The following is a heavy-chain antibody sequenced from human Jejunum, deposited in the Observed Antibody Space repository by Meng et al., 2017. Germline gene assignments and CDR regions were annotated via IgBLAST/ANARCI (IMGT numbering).Heavy chain of an antibody. J-gene: IGHJ4*02. CDR2: TYYSGNT. CDR1: GGSINSYY. V-gene: IGHV4-59*06. D-gene: IGHD3-9*01. Sequence: QVQLQESGPGLVKPSETLSLTCTVSGGSINSYYWGWIRQPPGRGLEWIGYTYYSGNTYYNPSLKSRVTISVDTPKNQFSLKLSSVTAADTAVYYCASYDLFTGFGFDYWGQGTLVTVSS. CDR3: ASYDLFTGFGFDY.